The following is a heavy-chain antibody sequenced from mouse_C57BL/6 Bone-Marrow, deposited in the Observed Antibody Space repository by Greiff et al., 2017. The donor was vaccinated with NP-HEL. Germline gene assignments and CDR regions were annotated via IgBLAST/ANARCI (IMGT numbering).Heavy chain of an antibody. Sequence: QVQLQQSGAELARPGASVKLSCKASGYTFTSYGISWVKQRTGQGLEWIGEIYPRSGNTYYNEKVMGKATLTADKSSSTAYMELRSLTSEDSAVYFCARRGIYWYFDVWGTGTTVTVSS. CDR3: ARRGIYWYFDV. CDR1: GYTFTSYG. CDR2: IYPRSGNT. J-gene: IGHJ1*03. V-gene: IGHV1-81*01.